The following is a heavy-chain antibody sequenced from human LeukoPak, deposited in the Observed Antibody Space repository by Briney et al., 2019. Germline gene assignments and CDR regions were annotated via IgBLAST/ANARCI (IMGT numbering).Heavy chain of an antibody. CDR1: GYTFTGYY. J-gene: IGHJ4*02. CDR2: INPNSGGT. Sequence: VASVNVSCKASGYTFTGYYMHWVRQAPGQGLEWMGWINPNSGGTNYAQKFQGWVTMTRDTSISTAYMELSRLRSDDTAVYYCARGRDGYNYPFDYWGQGTLVTVSS. V-gene: IGHV1-2*04. D-gene: IGHD5-24*01. CDR3: ARGRDGYNYPFDY.